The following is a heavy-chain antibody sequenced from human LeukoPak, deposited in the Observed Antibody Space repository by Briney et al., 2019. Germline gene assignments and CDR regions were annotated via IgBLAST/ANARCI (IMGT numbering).Heavy chain of an antibody. CDR2: ISGSGGST. CDR1: GFTFSSYA. CDR3: AKGDGYRGVGY. D-gene: IGHD5-18*01. Sequence: GGSLRLSCAASGFTFSSYAMHWVRQAPGKGLEWVSAISGSGGSTYYADSVKGRFTISRDNSKNTLYLQMNSLRAEDTAVYYCAKGDGYRGVGYWGQGTLVTVSS. J-gene: IGHJ4*02. V-gene: IGHV3-23*01.